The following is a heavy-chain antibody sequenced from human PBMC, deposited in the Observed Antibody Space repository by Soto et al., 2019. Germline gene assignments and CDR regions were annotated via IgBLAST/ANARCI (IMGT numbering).Heavy chain of an antibody. J-gene: IGHJ5*02. Sequence: QVQLVQSGAEVKKPGASVKVSCKASGYNFIDYDINWMRQATGQGLEWMGWMTPNSGNTGYAQKFQGRVTLARDTSIRTAYMELSSLKTEDTAVYYCSRNPYGSGLFDPWGQGTLVTVSS. D-gene: IGHD6-19*01. CDR1: GYNFIDYD. CDR3: SRNPYGSGLFDP. CDR2: MTPNSGNT. V-gene: IGHV1-8*01.